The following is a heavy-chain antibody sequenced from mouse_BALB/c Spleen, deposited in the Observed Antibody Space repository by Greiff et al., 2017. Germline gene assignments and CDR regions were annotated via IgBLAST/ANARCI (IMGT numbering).Heavy chain of an antibody. J-gene: IGHJ4*01. CDR1: GFTFTDYY. CDR2: IRNKANGYTT. Sequence: EVMLVESGGGLVQPGGSLRLSCATSGFTFTDYYMSWVRQPPGKALEWLGFIRNKANGYTTEYSASVKGRFTISRDNSQSILYLQMNTLRAEDSATYYCAREGGSYAMDYWGQGTSVTVSS. V-gene: IGHV7-3*02. CDR3: AREGGSYAMDY.